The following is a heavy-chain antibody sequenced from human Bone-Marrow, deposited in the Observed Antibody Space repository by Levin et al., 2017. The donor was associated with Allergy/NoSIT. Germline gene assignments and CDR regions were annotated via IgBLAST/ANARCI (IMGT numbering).Heavy chain of an antibody. V-gene: IGHV6-1*01. CDR3: LRVPHRDSALMTYGLPH. Sequence: SETLSLTCAISGDSVSSNSAIWYWIRQSPSRGLEWLGRTYYRSKWFNEYALSVKSRITINPDTSTNEVSLQLTSVTPEDTAVYYCLRVPHRDSALMTYGLPHWGQGTLVTVSS. D-gene: IGHD2-8*01. CDR2: TYYRSKWFN. J-gene: IGHJ4*02. CDR1: GDSVSSNSAI.